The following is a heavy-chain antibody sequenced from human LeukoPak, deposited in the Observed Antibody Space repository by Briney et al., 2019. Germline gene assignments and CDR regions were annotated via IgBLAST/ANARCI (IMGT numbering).Heavy chain of an antibody. Sequence: PGGSLRLSCAASGFTFSIYSMNWVRQAPENGLEWVSSISSSSYIYYADSVKGRFTISRDNAKNSLYLQMNSLRAEDTAVYYCARLVGATLFDYWGQGTLVTVSS. CDR1: GFTFSIYS. CDR2: ISSSSYI. CDR3: ARLVGATLFDY. J-gene: IGHJ4*02. V-gene: IGHV3-21*01. D-gene: IGHD1-26*01.